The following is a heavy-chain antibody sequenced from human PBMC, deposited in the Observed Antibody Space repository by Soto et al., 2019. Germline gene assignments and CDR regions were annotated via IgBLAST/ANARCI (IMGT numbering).Heavy chain of an antibody. V-gene: IGHV4-59*01. D-gene: IGHD2-2*01. CDR2: IYYSGST. CDR3: AGTRDFCSSTSCLVIAAAGGFDY. CDR1: GGSISSYY. Sequence: TLSLTCTVSGGSISSYYWSWIRQPPGKGLEWIGYIYYSGSTNYNPSLKSRVTISVDTSKNQFSLKLSSVTAADTAVYYCAGTRDFCSSTSCLVIAAAGGFDYWGQGTLVTVPS. J-gene: IGHJ4*02.